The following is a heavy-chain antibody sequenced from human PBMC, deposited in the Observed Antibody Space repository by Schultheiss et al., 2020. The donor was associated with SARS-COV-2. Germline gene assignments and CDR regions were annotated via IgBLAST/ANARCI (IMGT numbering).Heavy chain of an antibody. D-gene: IGHD2-15*01. CDR2: IIPIFGTA. J-gene: IGHJ5*02. CDR3: ARDRGDCGGGSCGWFDP. CDR1: GGTFSSYA. V-gene: IGHV1-69*06. Sequence: SVKVSCKASGGTFSSYAISWVRQAPGQGLEWMGGIIPIFGTANYAQKFQGRVTITADKSTSTAYMELSSLRSEDTAVYYCARDRGDCGGGSCGWFDPWGQGTLVTVSS.